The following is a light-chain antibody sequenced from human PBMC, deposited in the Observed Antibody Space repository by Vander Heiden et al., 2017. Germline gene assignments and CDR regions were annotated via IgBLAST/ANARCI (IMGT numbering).Light chain of an antibody. Sequence: ITQSPATLSVSPGERATLSCRASQTVASNLAWYQQKPGQAPRLLIYGASTRASGIPDRFSGSGSGTEFTLTISNLQSEDFAVYVCQQYTLWPLTFGGGTKVEIK. V-gene: IGKV3-15*01. CDR3: QQYTLWPLT. CDR1: QTVASN. J-gene: IGKJ4*01. CDR2: GAS.